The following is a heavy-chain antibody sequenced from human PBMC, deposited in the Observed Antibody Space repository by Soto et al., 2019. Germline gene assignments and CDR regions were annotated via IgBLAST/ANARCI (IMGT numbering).Heavy chain of an antibody. CDR2: INHSGSA. CDR3: ARGLISGSHYSGGWYYFDS. J-gene: IGHJ4*02. V-gene: IGHV4-34*01. D-gene: IGHD1-26*01. Sequence: WTWIRQTPGKGLQWMGQINHSGSANYNPSLKSRVTISVHTSKSQFSLELSSVTAADTAVYYCARGLISGSHYSGGWYYFDSWGQGTQVTVSS.